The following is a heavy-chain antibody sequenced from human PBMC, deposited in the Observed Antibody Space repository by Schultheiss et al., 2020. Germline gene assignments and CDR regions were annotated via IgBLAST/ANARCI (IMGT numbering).Heavy chain of an antibody. Sequence: AAVKVSCQASGYTFTKYFTQWVRQATGQGLEWMGRINPNSGGTNYAQKFQGWVTMTRDTSISTAYMELSRLRSDDTAVYYCARAGNIVVVVADPQGFDYWGQGTLVTVSS. CDR3: ARAGNIVVVVADPQGFDY. CDR2: INPNSGGT. D-gene: IGHD2-15*01. CDR1: GYTFTKYF. V-gene: IGHV1-2*04. J-gene: IGHJ4*02.